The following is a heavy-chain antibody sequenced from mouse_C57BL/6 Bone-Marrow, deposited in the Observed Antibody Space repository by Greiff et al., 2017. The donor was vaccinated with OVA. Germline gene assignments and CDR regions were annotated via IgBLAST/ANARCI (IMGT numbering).Heavy chain of an antibody. J-gene: IGHJ4*01. Sequence: EVMLVESGPGLAKPSPTLSLSCSVTGYSITSDYWNWIRKFPGNKLEYMGYISYSGSTYYNPSLKSRISTTRDTSKNQYYMQLNSVTTEDTATYYGARSREFSSYPPYAMDYWGQGTSVTVSS. CDR2: ISYSGST. D-gene: IGHD1-1*01. CDR3: ARSREFSSYPPYAMDY. CDR1: GYSITSDY. V-gene: IGHV3-8*01.